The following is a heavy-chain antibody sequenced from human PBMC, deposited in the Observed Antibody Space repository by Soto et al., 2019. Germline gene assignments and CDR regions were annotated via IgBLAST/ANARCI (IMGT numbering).Heavy chain of an antibody. D-gene: IGHD2-2*01. CDR2: ISWNSGSI. CDR1: GFTFDDYA. CDR3: AKDRRAAMEYYFDY. V-gene: IGHV3-9*01. J-gene: IGHJ4*02. Sequence: GGSLRLSCAASGFTFDDYAMHWVRQAPGKGLEWVSGISWNSGSIGYADSVKGRFTISRDNAKNSLYLQMNSLRAEDTALYYCAKDRRAAMEYYFDYWGQGTLVTVSS.